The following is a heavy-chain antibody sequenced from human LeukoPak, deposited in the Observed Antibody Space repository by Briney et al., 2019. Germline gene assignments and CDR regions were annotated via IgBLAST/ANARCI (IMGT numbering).Heavy chain of an antibody. D-gene: IGHD2-8*02. V-gene: IGHV1-18*01. J-gene: IGHJ2*01. CDR2: ISAYNGNT. CDR3: ARALTTGEADPYWYFDL. Sequence: ASVKVSCKASGYTFTSYGISWVRQAPGQGLEWMGWISAYNGNTNYAQKLQGRVTMTTDTSTSTAYMELRSLRSDDTAVYYCARALTTGEADPYWYFDLWGRGTLVTVSS. CDR1: GYTFTSYG.